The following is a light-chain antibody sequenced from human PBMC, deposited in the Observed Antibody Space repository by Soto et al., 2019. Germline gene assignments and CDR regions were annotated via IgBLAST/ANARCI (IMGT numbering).Light chain of an antibody. CDR1: QSVSSSY. V-gene: IGKV3-20*01. CDR3: QQFSSYPLT. CDR2: DAS. Sequence: EIVMTPSPATLSLSPGERATLSCRASQSVSSSYLAWYQQKPGQAPRLLIYDASSRATGIPDRFSGGGPGTDFTLTISRLEPEDFAVYYCQQFSSYPLTFGGGTKVDIK. J-gene: IGKJ4*01.